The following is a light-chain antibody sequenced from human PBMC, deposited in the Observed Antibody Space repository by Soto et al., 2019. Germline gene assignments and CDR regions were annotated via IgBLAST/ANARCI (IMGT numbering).Light chain of an antibody. CDR2: ASS. CDR1: QNLNIY. CDR3: QQTYSTPYT. Sequence: DIQVTQSPSSLSASVGDRVTITCRASQNLNIYLNWYQQTPGKPPKLLISASSRLQSGVPSRFSGSGSGTDFTLTISSLQRVDFATYYCQQTYSTPYTFGGGTKVDLK. V-gene: IGKV1-39*01. J-gene: IGKJ4*01.